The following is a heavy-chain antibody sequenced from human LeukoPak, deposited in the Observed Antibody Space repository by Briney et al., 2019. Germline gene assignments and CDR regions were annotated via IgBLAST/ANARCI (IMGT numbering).Heavy chain of an antibody. D-gene: IGHD1-26*01. CDR2: IYYSGST. CDR3: ARASGSYADY. V-gene: IGHV4-39*01. J-gene: IGHJ4*02. Sequence: ASETLSLTCTVSGVSISSSSYYWGWIRQPPGKGLEWIGSIYYSGSTYYNPSLKSRVTIPVDTSKNQFSLKLSSVTAADTAVYYCARASGSYADYWGQGTLVTVSS. CDR1: GVSISSSSYY.